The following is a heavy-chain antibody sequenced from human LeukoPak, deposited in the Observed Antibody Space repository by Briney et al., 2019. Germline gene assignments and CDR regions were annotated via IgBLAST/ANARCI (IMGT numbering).Heavy chain of an antibody. CDR2: IKEDGREK. Sequence: QTGGSLRLSCAASGFTFSSYGMSWVRQAPGKGLEWVANIKEDGREKKYVDSVKDRFTISRDNTKNLVYLQMSGLRVDDTAIYYCARDKEGGSNDHWGQGTLVTVSS. CDR1: GFTFSSYG. J-gene: IGHJ4*02. D-gene: IGHD2-15*01. CDR3: ARDKEGGSNDH. V-gene: IGHV3-7*01.